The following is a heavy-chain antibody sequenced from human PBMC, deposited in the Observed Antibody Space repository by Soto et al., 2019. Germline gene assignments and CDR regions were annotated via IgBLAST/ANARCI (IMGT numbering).Heavy chain of an antibody. D-gene: IGHD5-18*01. CDR2: IWYHGAYE. J-gene: IGHJ5*02. Sequence: QEQLEESGGGVVQPGRSLRLSCAASGFSFNTYGMNWVRQAPGRGLEWVALIWYHGAYEYYADSVKGRFTISRDNSRNTLYLQMNSLKAEDTAVYYCARTRRGETAIITDGLDLWGQGTQVTVSS. V-gene: IGHV3-33*01. CDR3: ARTRRGETAIITDGLDL. CDR1: GFSFNTYG.